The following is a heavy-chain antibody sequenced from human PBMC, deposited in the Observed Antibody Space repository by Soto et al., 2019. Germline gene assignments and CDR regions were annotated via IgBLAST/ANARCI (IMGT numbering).Heavy chain of an antibody. Sequence: GASVKVSCKASGYTFTSYGISWVRQAPGQGLERMGWISAYNGNTNYAQKLQGRVTMTTDTSTSTAYMELRSLRSDDTAVYYCARDLRKSFYYYYYMDVWGKGTTVTVSS. CDR3: ARDLRKSFYYYYYMDV. CDR2: ISAYNGNT. J-gene: IGHJ6*03. V-gene: IGHV1-18*01. CDR1: GYTFTSYG.